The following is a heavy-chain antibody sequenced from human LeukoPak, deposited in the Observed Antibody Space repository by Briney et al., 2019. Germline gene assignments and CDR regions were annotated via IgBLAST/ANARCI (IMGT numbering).Heavy chain of an antibody. CDR1: GGSISSHY. J-gene: IGHJ4*02. Sequence: PSETLSLTCTVSGGSISSHYWSWIRQPPGKGLEWIGYIYYSGSTNYNPSLKSRVTISVDTSKNQFSLKLSSVTAADTAVYYCASGSGSGFDYWGQGTLVTVPS. CDR3: ASGSGSGFDY. D-gene: IGHD2-15*01. V-gene: IGHV4-59*11. CDR2: IYYSGST.